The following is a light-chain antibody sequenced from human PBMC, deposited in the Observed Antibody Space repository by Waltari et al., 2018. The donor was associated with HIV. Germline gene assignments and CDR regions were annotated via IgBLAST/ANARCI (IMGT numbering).Light chain of an antibody. CDR2: GAS. Sequence: EIVLTQSPGTLSLSPGERATLSCRASRNVASNFLAWYQQKSGQPPRLLIYGASSRATGTLARFSGSGSGTDFSLTISRLEPEDFAVYFCQQYGSAAGLTFGGGTKVEIK. CDR1: RNVASNF. CDR3: QQYGSAAGLT. V-gene: IGKV3-20*01. J-gene: IGKJ4*01.